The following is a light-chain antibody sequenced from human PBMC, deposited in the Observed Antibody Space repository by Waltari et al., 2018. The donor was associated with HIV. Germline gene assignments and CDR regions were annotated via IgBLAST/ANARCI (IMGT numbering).Light chain of an antibody. CDR1: QDISSY. V-gene: IGKV1-33*01. J-gene: IGKJ3*01. CDR2: DAS. Sequence: DIQLTQSPSSLSASVGDRVTITCQASQDISSYLNWYQQKPGKAPKLLIYDASDLETGVPSRFSGSGSGTDFTFTISRLQPADIATYYCQQYDNVPVTFGPGTKVEIK. CDR3: QQYDNVPVT.